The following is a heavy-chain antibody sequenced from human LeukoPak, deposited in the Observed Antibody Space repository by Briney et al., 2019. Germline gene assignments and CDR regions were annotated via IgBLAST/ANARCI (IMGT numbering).Heavy chain of an antibody. V-gene: IGHV4-59*08. CDR1: GGSISSYY. CDR2: IYYGGST. Sequence: SETLSLTCTVSGGSISSYYWSWIRQPPGKGLEWIGYIYYGGSTNYNPSLKSRVTISVDTSKNQFSLKLSSVTAADTAVYYCATYSGSYSFDYWGQGTLVTVSS. CDR3: ATYSGSYSFDY. J-gene: IGHJ4*02. D-gene: IGHD1-26*01.